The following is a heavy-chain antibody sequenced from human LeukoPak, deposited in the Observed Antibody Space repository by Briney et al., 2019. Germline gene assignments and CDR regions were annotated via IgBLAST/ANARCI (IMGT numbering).Heavy chain of an antibody. V-gene: IGHV4-59*01. CDR1: GGSISSYY. CDR3: ARSHSVWTSFDY. Sequence: SETLSLTCTVSGGSISSYYWSWIRQPPGKGLEGIGDIYYSGSTNYNPSLKSRVTISVDTSKNQFSLKLSSVTAADTAVYYCARSHSVWTSFDYWGQGTLVTVSS. J-gene: IGHJ4*02. D-gene: IGHD3/OR15-3a*01. CDR2: IYYSGST.